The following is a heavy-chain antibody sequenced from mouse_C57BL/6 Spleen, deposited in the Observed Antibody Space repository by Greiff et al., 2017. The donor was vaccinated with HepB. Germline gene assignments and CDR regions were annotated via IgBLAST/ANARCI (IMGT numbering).Heavy chain of an antibody. CDR2: IYPGDGDT. V-gene: IGHV1-82*01. CDR1: GYAFSSSW. J-gene: IGHJ4*01. Sequence: VQLQQSGPELVKPGASVKISCKASGYAFSSSWMNWVKQRPGKGLEWIGRIYPGDGDTNYNGKFKGKATLTADKSSSTAYMQRSSLTSEDSAVYVSARGVYYAMDYWGQGTSVTVSA. CDR3: ARGVYYAMDY.